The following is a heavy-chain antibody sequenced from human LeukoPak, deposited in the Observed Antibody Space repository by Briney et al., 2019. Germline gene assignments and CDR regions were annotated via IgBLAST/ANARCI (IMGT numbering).Heavy chain of an antibody. Sequence: GGSLRLSCAASGFTFSSYAMSWVRQAPGMGLEWVSAISGSGGSTYYADSVKGRFTISRDNSKNTLYLQMNSLRAEDTAVYYCAKLRSRGMQLWKNTDYWGQGTLVTVSS. CDR2: ISGSGGST. CDR3: AKLRSRGMQLWKNTDY. V-gene: IGHV3-23*01. D-gene: IGHD5-18*01. CDR1: GFTFSSYA. J-gene: IGHJ4*02.